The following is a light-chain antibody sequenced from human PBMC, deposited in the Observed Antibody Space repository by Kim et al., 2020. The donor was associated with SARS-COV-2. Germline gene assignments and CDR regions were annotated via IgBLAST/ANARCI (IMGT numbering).Light chain of an antibody. CDR2: RFY. J-gene: IGKJ2*01. Sequence: QPASISCRFGERLENSDGYTHLLLVQQRTGQSPRRLIYRFYERDAGVPERFSCSGSGSEFTLKISRVEAEDVGLYFCMQGTHWPYTCGQGTKLEIK. CDR1: ERLENSDGYTH. V-gene: IGKV2-30*01. CDR3: MQGTHWPYT.